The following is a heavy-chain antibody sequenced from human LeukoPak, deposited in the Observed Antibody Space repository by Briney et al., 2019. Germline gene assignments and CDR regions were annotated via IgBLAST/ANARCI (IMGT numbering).Heavy chain of an antibody. J-gene: IGHJ4*02. V-gene: IGHV3-7*01. CDR2: IKQDGSEK. Sequence: PGGSLRLSCAASGFTFSSYAMHWVRQAPDKGLEWVANIKQDGSEKYYVDSVKGRFTISRDNAKNSLYLQMNSLRAEDTAVYYCARDLYRIVVVPHYFDYWGQGTLVTVSS. CDR1: GFTFSSYA. CDR3: ARDLYRIVVVPHYFDY. D-gene: IGHD3-22*01.